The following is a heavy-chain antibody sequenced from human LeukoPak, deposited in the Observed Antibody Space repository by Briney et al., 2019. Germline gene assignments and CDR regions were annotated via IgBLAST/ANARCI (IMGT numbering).Heavy chain of an antibody. J-gene: IGHJ6*02. D-gene: IGHD3-3*01. CDR1: GGSISSGGYS. Sequence: PSETLSLTCAVSGGSISSGGYSWSWIRQPPGKGLEWIGYIYHSGSTYYNPSLKSRVTISVDRSKNQFSLKLSSVTAADTAVYYCARAPRTYDSWSYGMDVWGQGTTVTVSS. V-gene: IGHV4-30-2*01. CDR3: ARAPRTYDSWSYGMDV. CDR2: IYHSGST.